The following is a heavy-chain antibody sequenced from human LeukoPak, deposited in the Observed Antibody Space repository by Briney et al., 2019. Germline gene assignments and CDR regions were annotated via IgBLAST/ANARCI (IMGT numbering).Heavy chain of an antibody. J-gene: IGHJ5*02. V-gene: IGHV1-18*01. Sequence: ASVKVSCKASGYTFTSYGISWVRQAPGQGLEWVGWISAYYGNTNYAQKLQGRVTMTKDTSTSTAYMELRSLRSDDTAVYYCAKVGFGYSGPFDPWGQGTLVTVSS. CDR2: ISAYYGNT. CDR1: GYTFTSYG. D-gene: IGHD5-12*01. CDR3: AKVGFGYSGPFDP.